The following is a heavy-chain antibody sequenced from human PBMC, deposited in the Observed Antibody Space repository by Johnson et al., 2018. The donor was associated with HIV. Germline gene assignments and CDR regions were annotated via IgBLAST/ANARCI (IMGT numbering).Heavy chain of an antibody. CDR2: ISWNSGTI. V-gene: IGHV3-9*01. CDR3: AKDMGYSSGLGNTAFDI. J-gene: IGHJ3*02. D-gene: IGHD6-19*01. CDR1: GFTFNDYA. Sequence: VESGGGLVQPGRSLILSCAASGFTFNDYAMHWVRQAPGKGLEWVSTISWNSGTIGYADSVKGRFTISRDNAKNSLYLQMNSLRAEDTALDYCAKDMGYSSGLGNTAFDIWGLGTMVTVSS.